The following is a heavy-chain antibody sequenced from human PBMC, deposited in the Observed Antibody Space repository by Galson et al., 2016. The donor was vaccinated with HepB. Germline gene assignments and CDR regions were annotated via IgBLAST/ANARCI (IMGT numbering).Heavy chain of an antibody. CDR3: VGGKLASGWPY. CDR2: IYHTGST. Sequence: SETLSLTCAVSGGSVNSYNWWSWVRQTPGKGLEWIGEIYHTGSTNYDPSVKNRVTISLDKSRNQFSLRLTSVTATDTAVYYCVGGKLASGWPYWGQGNLVRVSS. V-gene: IGHV4-4*02. CDR1: GGSVNSYNW. J-gene: IGHJ4*02. D-gene: IGHD4-23*01.